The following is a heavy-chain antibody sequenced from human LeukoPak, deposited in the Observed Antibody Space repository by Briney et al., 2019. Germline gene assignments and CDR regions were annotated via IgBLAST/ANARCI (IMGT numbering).Heavy chain of an antibody. J-gene: IGHJ4*02. V-gene: IGHV4-39*07. Sequence: SETLSLTCTVSGGSISTSSYYWGWVRQPPGKGLEWIGNIFYSGSTYYSPSLKSRVTISLDTSRNQFSLKLSSVTAADTAVYYCARGPAIVGATLFDYWGQGTLVTVSS. CDR3: ARGPAIVGATLFDY. CDR2: IFYSGST. CDR1: GGSISTSSYY. D-gene: IGHD1-26*01.